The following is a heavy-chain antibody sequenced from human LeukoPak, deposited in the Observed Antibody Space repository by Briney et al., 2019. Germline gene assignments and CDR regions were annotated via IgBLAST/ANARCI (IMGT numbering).Heavy chain of an antibody. CDR2: IIPIFGTA. Sequence: EASVKVSCKASGGTFSSYAISWVRQAPGQGLEWMGGIIPIFGTANYAQKFQGRVTITADESTSTAYMELSSLRSVDTAVYYCARYSETSAAYCSGGSCYGQEDKTFDYWGQGTLVTVSS. V-gene: IGHV1-69*13. CDR1: GGTFSSYA. D-gene: IGHD2-15*01. CDR3: ARYSETSAAYCSGGSCYGQEDKTFDY. J-gene: IGHJ4*02.